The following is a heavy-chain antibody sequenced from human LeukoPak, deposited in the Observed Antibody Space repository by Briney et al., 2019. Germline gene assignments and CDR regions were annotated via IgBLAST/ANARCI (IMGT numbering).Heavy chain of an antibody. CDR2: IYYSGST. J-gene: IGHJ4*02. CDR3: ARGGWLQFDY. CDR1: GGSISSYY. D-gene: IGHD5-24*01. V-gene: IGHV4-59*01. Sequence: PSETLSLTCTVSGGSISSYYWSWIRQPPGRGLEWIGYIYYSGSTNYNPSLKSRVTISVDTSKNQFSLKLSSVTAADTAVYYCARGGWLQFDYWGQGTMVTVSS.